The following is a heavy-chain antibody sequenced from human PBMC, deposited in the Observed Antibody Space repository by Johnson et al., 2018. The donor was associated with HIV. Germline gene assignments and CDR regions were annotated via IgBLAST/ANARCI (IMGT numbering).Heavy chain of an antibody. J-gene: IGHJ3*01. V-gene: IGHV3-66*01. Sequence: MLLVESGGGLVQPGGSLRLSCAASGFTLNSNYINWVRQAPGKGLECVSGIYSGGSTYYADSVKGRFTITIDNSRNTLYSQMNSLSAEDTAVYYCARAKYGGAFDVWGQGTMVSVSS. CDR2: IYSGGST. CDR1: GFTLNSNY. D-gene: IGHD3-16*01. CDR3: ARAKYGGAFDV.